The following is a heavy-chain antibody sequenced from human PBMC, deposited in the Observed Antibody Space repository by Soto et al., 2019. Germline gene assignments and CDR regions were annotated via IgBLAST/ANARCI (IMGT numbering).Heavy chain of an antibody. V-gene: IGHV1-3*01. Sequence: ASVKVSCKASGYTLTSYAIHWVRQAPGQRLEWMGWINAGNGNTKYSQKFQGRVTITRDTSASTAYMELSSLRSEDTAVYYCARFDGAMARAFDIWGQGTMVTV. CDR1: GYTLTSYA. D-gene: IGHD3-10*01. J-gene: IGHJ3*02. CDR3: ARFDGAMARAFDI. CDR2: INAGNGNT.